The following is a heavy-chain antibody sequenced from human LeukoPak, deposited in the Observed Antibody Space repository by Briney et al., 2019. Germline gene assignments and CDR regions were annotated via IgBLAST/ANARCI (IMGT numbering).Heavy chain of an antibody. D-gene: IGHD6-19*01. Sequence: PGGSLRLSCAASGFTFSGYSMNWVRQAPGKGLEWVSSISSSSSYIYYADSVKGRFTISRDNAKNSLYLQMNSLRAEDTAVYYCARDRIAVARDYYGMDVWGKGTTVTVSS. V-gene: IGHV3-21*01. CDR2: ISSSSSYI. J-gene: IGHJ6*04. CDR3: ARDRIAVARDYYGMDV. CDR1: GFTFSGYS.